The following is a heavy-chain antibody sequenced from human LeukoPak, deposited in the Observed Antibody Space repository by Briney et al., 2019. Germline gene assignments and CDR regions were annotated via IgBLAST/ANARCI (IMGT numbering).Heavy chain of an antibody. CDR2: IYYSGSS. CDR3: ARHRIAVAGHFDY. Sequence: SQTLSLTCTVSGGSINNGGYYWSWIRQHPGKGLEWIGYIYYSGSSYYNPSLRSRVTISVDTSKNHFSLKLSSVTAADTAVYYCARHRIAVAGHFDYWGQGTLVTVSS. J-gene: IGHJ4*02. D-gene: IGHD6-19*01. CDR1: GGSINNGGYY. V-gene: IGHV4-31*03.